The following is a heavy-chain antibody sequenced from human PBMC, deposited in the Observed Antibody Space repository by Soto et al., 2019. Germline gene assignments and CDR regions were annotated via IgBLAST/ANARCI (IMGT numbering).Heavy chain of an antibody. D-gene: IGHD3-22*01. J-gene: IGHJ3*02. Sequence: SETLSLTCTVSGGSISSSSYYWGWIRQPPGKGLEWIGSIYYSGSTYYSPSLKSRVTISVDTSKNQFSLKLSSVTAADTAVYYCARRIVVVIKDAFDIWGQGTMVTVSS. V-gene: IGHV4-39*01. CDR1: GGSISSSSYY. CDR3: ARRIVVVIKDAFDI. CDR2: IYYSGST.